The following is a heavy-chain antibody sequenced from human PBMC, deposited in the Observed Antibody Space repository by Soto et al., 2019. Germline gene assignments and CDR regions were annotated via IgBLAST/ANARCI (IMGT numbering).Heavy chain of an antibody. Sequence: SETLSLTCTVSGGSISSGGYYWSWIRQHPGKGLEWIGYIYYSGSTYYNPSLKSRVTISVDTSKNQFSLKLSSVTAADTAVYYCAGVWFGELSYWGQGTLVTVSS. CDR1: GGSISSGGYY. CDR2: IYYSGST. V-gene: IGHV4-31*03. CDR3: AGVWFGELSY. D-gene: IGHD3-10*01. J-gene: IGHJ4*02.